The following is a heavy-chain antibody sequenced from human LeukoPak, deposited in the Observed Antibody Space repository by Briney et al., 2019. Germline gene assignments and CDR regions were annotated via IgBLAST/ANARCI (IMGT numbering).Heavy chain of an antibody. CDR2: VSAANNP. V-gene: IGHV1-3*01. CDR1: GYIFTPHH. J-gene: IGHJ4*02. Sequence: GASVTVSCTTSGYIFTPHHIHWMRQAPGQGLELLGWVSAANNPEYSQKFQGRVVITRDASATTSYLELNSLRSEDTAVYYCAMSVEMPPIPSFDYWGQGTLVTVSS. D-gene: IGHD5-24*01. CDR3: AMSVEMPPIPSFDY.